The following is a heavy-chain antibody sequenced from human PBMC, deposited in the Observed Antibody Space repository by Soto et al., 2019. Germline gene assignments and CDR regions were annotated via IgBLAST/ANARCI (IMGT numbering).Heavy chain of an antibody. V-gene: IGHV3-23*01. D-gene: IGHD3-3*01. CDR3: ASAEWLPPYYYYGMDV. Sequence: GGSLRLSCAASGFTFSSYAMSWVRQAPGKGLEWVSAISGSGGSTYYADSVKGRFTISRDNSKNTLYLQMNSLRAEDTAVYYCASAEWLPPYYYYGMDVWGQGTTVTVSS. J-gene: IGHJ6*02. CDR2: ISGSGGST. CDR1: GFTFSSYA.